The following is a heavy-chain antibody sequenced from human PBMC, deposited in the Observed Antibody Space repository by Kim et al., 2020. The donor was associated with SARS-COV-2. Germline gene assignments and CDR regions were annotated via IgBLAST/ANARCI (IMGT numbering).Heavy chain of an antibody. J-gene: IGHJ6*03. Sequence: GGSLRLSCAASGFTFDDYGMSWVRQAPGKGLEWVSGINWNGGSTGYADSVKGRFTISRDNAKNSLYLQMNSLRAEDTALYHCARDFMVRGAQFYYSYMDVWGKGTTVSVSS. V-gene: IGHV3-20*01. CDR2: INWNGGST. CDR1: GFTFDDYG. CDR3: ARDFMVRGAQFYYSYMDV. D-gene: IGHD3-10*01.